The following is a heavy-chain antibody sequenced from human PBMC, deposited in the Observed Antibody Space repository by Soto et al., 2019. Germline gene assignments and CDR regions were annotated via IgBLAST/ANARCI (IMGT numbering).Heavy chain of an antibody. CDR2: INSDGSST. CDR3: ARGSSPYYDFWSGYAFDI. J-gene: IGHJ3*02. V-gene: IGHV3-74*01. Sequence: EVQLVESGGGLVQPGGSLRLSCAASGFTFSSYWMHWVRQAPGKGLVWVSRINSDGSSTSYADSVKGRFTISRDNAKNTLYLQMNSLRAEDMAVYYCARGSSPYYDFWSGYAFDIWGQGTMVTVSS. CDR1: GFTFSSYW. D-gene: IGHD3-3*01.